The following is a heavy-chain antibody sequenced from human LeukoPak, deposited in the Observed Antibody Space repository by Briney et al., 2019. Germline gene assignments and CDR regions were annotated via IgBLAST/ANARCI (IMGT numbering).Heavy chain of an antibody. D-gene: IGHD3-10*01. Sequence: GGSLRLSCLASGFTFSSYAMHWVRQAPGKGLERVAVMSYDGNNRYYTDSVKGRFTISRDNSKNTVYLQMNSLRAEDTAVYYCAKERVRGVIFDAFDIWGQGTMVTVSS. CDR1: GFTFSSYA. V-gene: IGHV3-30*18. CDR2: MSYDGNNR. CDR3: AKERVRGVIFDAFDI. J-gene: IGHJ3*02.